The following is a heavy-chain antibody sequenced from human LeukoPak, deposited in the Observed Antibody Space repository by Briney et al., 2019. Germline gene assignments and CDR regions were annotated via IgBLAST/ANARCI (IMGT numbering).Heavy chain of an antibody. CDR2: IRFDGTSK. CDR1: GFTFSNYG. V-gene: IGHV3-30*02. Sequence: GGSLRLSCAASGFTFSNYGMHWVRQAPGKGLEWVAFIRFDGTSKFYADSVKGRFTISRDNSQNTVSLQMNSLRAEDTAVYYCAKDARIAAAVGGYWGQGTLVTVSS. J-gene: IGHJ4*02. D-gene: IGHD6-13*01. CDR3: AKDARIAAAVGGY.